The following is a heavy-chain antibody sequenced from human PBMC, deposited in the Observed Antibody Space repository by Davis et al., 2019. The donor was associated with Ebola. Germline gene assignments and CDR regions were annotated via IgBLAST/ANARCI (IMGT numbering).Heavy chain of an antibody. Sequence: GSLRLSCTVSGGSISSYYWSWIRQPPGKGLEWIGEINHSGSTNYNPSLKSRVTISVDTSKNQFSLKLSSVTAADTAVYYCARGRTLNDYWGQGTLVTVSS. J-gene: IGHJ4*02. V-gene: IGHV4-34*01. CDR2: INHSGST. CDR3: ARGRTLNDY. CDR1: GGSISSYY. D-gene: IGHD3-16*01.